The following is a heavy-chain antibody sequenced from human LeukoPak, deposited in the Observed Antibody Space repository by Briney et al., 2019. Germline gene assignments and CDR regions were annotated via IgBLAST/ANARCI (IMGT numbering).Heavy chain of an antibody. CDR3: ARAYIVVVPAARGNWFDP. V-gene: IGHV1-46*03. CDR2: INSSGGST. CDR1: GYTSTSYY. J-gene: IGHJ5*02. Sequence: ASVKVSCKASGYTSTSYYMHWVRQAPGQGIEWMGIINSSGGSTSYAQKFQGRVTMTRDTSTSTVYMELSSLRSEDTAVYYCARAYIVVVPAARGNWFDPWGQGTLVTVSS. D-gene: IGHD2-2*01.